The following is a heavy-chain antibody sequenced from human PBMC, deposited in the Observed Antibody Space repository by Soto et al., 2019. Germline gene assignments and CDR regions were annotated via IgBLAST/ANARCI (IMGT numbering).Heavy chain of an antibody. D-gene: IGHD2-15*01. V-gene: IGHV4-59*01. J-gene: IGHJ4*02. Sequence: SETLSLTCTVSGGSISSYYWSWILQPPGKXLEGIGYIYYSGSTNYNPSLKSRITISVDTSKNQFSLKLSSVTAADTAVYYCARQPPLGYCGGGSCPTTYYFDYWGQGTLVTVSS. CDR1: GGSISSYY. CDR3: ARQPPLGYCGGGSCPTTYYFDY. CDR2: IYYSGST.